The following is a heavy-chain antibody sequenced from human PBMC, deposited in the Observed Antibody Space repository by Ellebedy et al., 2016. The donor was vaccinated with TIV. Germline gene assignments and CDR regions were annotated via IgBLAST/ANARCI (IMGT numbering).Heavy chain of an antibody. CDR2: IVGSGA. CDR3: SKDRTSGDGYWVFDN. V-gene: IGHV3-23*01. D-gene: IGHD5-18*01. Sequence: PGGSLRLSCAASGFTISPYAMAWVRQAPGKGMEWVTGIVGSGAQKYADSVKGRFTISRDNSKRTVDLQMNSLRAEDTAIYFCSKDRTSGDGYWVFDNWGQGTLVSVSS. J-gene: IGHJ4*02. CDR1: GFTISPYA.